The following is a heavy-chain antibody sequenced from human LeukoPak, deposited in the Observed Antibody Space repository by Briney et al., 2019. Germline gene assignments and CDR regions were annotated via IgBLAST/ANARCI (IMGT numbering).Heavy chain of an antibody. CDR1: GGSISSGDYY. CDR2: IYYSGST. V-gene: IGHV4-30-4*01. D-gene: IGHD2-2*01. Sequence: SETLSLTCTVSGGSISSGDYYWCWIRQPPGKGLEWIGYIYYSGSTYYNPSLKSRVTISVDTSKNQFSLKLSSVTAADTAVYYCARAPYCSSTSCPRAFDIWGQGTMVTVSS. CDR3: ARAPYCSSTSCPRAFDI. J-gene: IGHJ3*02.